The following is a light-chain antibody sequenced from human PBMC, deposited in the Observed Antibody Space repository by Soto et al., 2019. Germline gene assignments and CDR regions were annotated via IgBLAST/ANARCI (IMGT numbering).Light chain of an antibody. CDR3: QQYDDLPLT. CDR1: QDISNY. V-gene: IGKV1-33*01. CDR2: DSS. J-gene: IGKJ4*01. Sequence: DIQMTQSPSSLSASVGDRVTLTCQASQDISNYLNWYQQKPGQAPKLLIYDSSALETGVPSRFSGSGSARDFTLTISSLQTEDFATYYCQQYDDLPLTFGGGTKVE.